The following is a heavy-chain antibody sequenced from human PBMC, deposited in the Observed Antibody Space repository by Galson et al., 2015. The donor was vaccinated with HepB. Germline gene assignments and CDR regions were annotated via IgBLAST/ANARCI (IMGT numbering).Heavy chain of an antibody. Sequence: SVKVSCKASGGSFSNYGFSWVRQAPGQGLQWMGGIIPIFNAPNYAQMFQDRLTITADESRSTAYMELTGLTSDDTAMYFCARALEAAPGYWYFDLWGRGTLVTVSS. J-gene: IGHJ2*01. D-gene: IGHD6-25*01. CDR3: ARALEAAPGYWYFDL. CDR2: IIPIFNAP. CDR1: GGSFSNYG. V-gene: IGHV1-69*13.